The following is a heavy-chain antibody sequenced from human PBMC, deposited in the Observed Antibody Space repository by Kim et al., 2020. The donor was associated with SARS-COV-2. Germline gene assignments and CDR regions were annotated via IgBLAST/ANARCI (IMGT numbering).Heavy chain of an antibody. CDR2: INKDGSEK. CDR3: ARGVRGSSGWHEYYALDV. D-gene: IGHD6-19*01. Sequence: GGSLRLSCGASGFTLSNFWMSWVRQAPGKGLEWVANINKDGSEKYYVDSMKGRFTISRDNAKKSLDLQLNSLRVEDTAVYYCARGVRGSSGWHEYYALDVWGQGTTVTVSS. V-gene: IGHV3-7*01. J-gene: IGHJ6*02. CDR1: GFTLSNFW.